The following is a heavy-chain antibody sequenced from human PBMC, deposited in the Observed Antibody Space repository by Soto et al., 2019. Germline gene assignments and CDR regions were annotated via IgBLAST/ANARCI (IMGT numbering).Heavy chain of an antibody. J-gene: IGHJ5*02. CDR2: INHSGST. V-gene: IGHV4-34*01. Sequence: QVQLQQWGAGLLKPSETLSLTCAVYGGSFSGYYWSWIRQPPGKGLEWIGEINHSGSTNYNPSLKSRVTISVDTSKNQCSLKLSSVTAADTAVYYCARNMGWLGVTYWFDPWGQGTLVTVSS. CDR1: GGSFSGYY. D-gene: IGHD4-4*01. CDR3: ARNMGWLGVTYWFDP.